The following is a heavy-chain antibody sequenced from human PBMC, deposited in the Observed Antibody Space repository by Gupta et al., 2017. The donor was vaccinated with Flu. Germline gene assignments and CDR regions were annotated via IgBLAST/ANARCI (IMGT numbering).Heavy chain of an antibody. D-gene: IGHD4-11*01. CDR2: ISSSGSTI. CDR1: GFTFSSYE. J-gene: IGHJ6*03. V-gene: IGHV3-48*03. CDR3: ARGGYSNYGDYYMDV. Sequence: EVQLVESGGGLVQPGGSLRLSCAASGFTFSSYEMIWVRQAPGKGLEWVSYISSSGSTIYYADSVKGRFTISRDNAKNSLYLQMNSLRAEDTAVYYCARGGYSNYGDYYMDVWGKGTTVTVSS.